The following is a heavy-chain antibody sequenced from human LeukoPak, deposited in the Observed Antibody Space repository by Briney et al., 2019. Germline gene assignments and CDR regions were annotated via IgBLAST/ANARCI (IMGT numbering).Heavy chain of an antibody. J-gene: IGHJ4*02. CDR2: ISAYNGNT. D-gene: IGHD3-10*01. CDR1: GGTFSSYA. Sequence: APVKVSCKASGGTFSSYAISWVRQAPGQGLEWVGWISAYNGNTNYAQKLQGRVTMTTDTSTSTAYMELRSLRSDDTAVYYCARDRPITMVRGVIMALDYWGQGTLVTVSS. V-gene: IGHV1-18*01. CDR3: ARDRPITMVRGVIMALDY.